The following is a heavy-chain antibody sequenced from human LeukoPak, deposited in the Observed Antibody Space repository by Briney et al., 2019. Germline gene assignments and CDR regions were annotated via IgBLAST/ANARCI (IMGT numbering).Heavy chain of an antibody. D-gene: IGHD3-22*01. CDR2: INHSGST. V-gene: IGHV4-39*07. CDR1: GGSISSSSYY. CDR3: ARRSTPYYYDSSGPRRGYMDV. J-gene: IGHJ6*03. Sequence: PSETLSLTCTVSGGSISSSSYYWGWIRQPPGKGLEWIGEINHSGSTNYNPSLKSRVTISVDTSKNQFSLKLSSVTAADTAVYYCARRSTPYYYDSSGPRRGYMDVWGKGTTVTISS.